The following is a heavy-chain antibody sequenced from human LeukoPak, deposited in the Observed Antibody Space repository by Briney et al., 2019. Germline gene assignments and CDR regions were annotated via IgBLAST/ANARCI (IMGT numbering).Heavy chain of an antibody. Sequence: PSETLSLTCTVSGGSISSSSYYWGWIRQPPGKGLEWIGSIYYSGTTYYNPSLKSRITISVDTSKNQFSLKLSSVTAADTALYYCARSIPAASDAFDIWGQGTMVTVSS. CDR1: GGSISSSSYY. D-gene: IGHD2-2*01. CDR3: ARSIPAASDAFDI. CDR2: IYYSGTT. J-gene: IGHJ3*02. V-gene: IGHV4-39*01.